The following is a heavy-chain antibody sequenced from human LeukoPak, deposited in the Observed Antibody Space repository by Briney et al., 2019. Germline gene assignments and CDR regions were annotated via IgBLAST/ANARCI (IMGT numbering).Heavy chain of an antibody. V-gene: IGHV4-39*01. J-gene: IGHJ5*02. CDR3: ARYYCSSTSCYTGDNWFDP. CDR1: GGSISSSSYY. CDR2: IYYSGST. Sequence: SETLSLTCTVSGGSISSSSYYWGWIRQPPGKGLEWIGSIYYSGSTYYNPSLKSRVTISVDTSKNQFSLKLSSVTAADTAVYYCARYYCSSTSCYTGDNWFDPWGQGTLVTVSS. D-gene: IGHD2-2*02.